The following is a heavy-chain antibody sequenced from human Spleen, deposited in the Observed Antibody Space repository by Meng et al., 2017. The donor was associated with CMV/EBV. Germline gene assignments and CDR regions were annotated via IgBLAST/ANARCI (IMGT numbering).Heavy chain of an antibody. Sequence: GESLKISCAASGFTFSSYEMNWVRQAPGKGLEWVSYISSSGSTIYYADSVKGRFTISRDNAKNSLYLQMNSLRAEDTAVYYCARVGPSSWYGAFDIWGQGTMVTVSS. D-gene: IGHD6-13*01. CDR1: GFTFSSYE. CDR3: ARVGPSSWYGAFDI. J-gene: IGHJ3*02. V-gene: IGHV3-48*03. CDR2: ISSSGSTI.